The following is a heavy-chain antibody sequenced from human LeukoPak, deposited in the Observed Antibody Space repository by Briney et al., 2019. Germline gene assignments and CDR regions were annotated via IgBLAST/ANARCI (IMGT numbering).Heavy chain of an antibody. J-gene: IGHJ4*02. V-gene: IGHV3-30*02. CDR2: IRYDGSNK. Sequence: GGSLRLSCAASGFTFSSHGMHWVRQTPAKGLEWVAFIRYDGSNKYYADSVKGRSTISRDNSKNTVYLQMNSLRPEDTALYYCARDKSYFGSGNYHYFDSWGQGALVIVSS. CDR3: ARDKSYFGSGNYHYFDS. D-gene: IGHD3-10*01. CDR1: GFTFSSHG.